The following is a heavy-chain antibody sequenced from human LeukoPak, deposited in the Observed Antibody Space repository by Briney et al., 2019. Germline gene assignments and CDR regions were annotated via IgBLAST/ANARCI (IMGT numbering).Heavy chain of an antibody. CDR2: MTEYGTEI. Sequence: PGGSLRLSCGASGFIFSDFSMSWVRQTPGKGLERVAKMTEYGTEIFYVDSVKGRFTISRDNAKNLLYLQMNSLRVEDTAVYYCARPRGCGTATCNNFDYWGQGTLVSVSS. CDR1: GFIFSDFS. V-gene: IGHV3-7*01. J-gene: IGHJ4*02. CDR3: ARPRGCGTATCNNFDY. D-gene: IGHD2-21*01.